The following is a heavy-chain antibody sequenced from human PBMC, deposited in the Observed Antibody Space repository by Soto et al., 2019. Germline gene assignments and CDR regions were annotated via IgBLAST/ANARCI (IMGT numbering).Heavy chain of an antibody. Sequence: GGCLRLSCAASGFTFRSFTMNWVRQAPGKGLEWVSTISSNGAYIYYTDALRGRFTISRDTAKNSLHLQRNSLRAEDTGVDYCPSDASRDRRPRGWFDPWGPGTQVNVSS. CDR3: PSDASRDRRPRGWFDP. D-gene: IGHD3-10*01. V-gene: IGHV3-21*01. CDR1: GFTFRSFT. J-gene: IGHJ5*02. CDR2: ISSNGAYI.